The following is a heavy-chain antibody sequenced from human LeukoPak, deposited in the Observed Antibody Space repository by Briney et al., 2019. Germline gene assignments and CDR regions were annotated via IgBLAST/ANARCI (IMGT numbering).Heavy chain of an antibody. Sequence: PGGSLRLSCAASGFTFSSYEMNWVRQAPGKGLEWVSYISSSGSTIYYADSVKGRFTISRDSAKNSLYLQMNSLRAEDTAVYYCARGGVAGPRDYWGQGTLVTVSS. J-gene: IGHJ4*02. CDR3: ARGGVAGPRDY. CDR1: GFTFSSYE. CDR2: ISSSGSTI. V-gene: IGHV3-48*03. D-gene: IGHD6-19*01.